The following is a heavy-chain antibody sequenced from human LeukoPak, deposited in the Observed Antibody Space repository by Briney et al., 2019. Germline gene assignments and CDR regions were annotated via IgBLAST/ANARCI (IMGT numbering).Heavy chain of an antibody. CDR1: GASISNYY. D-gene: IGHD3-10*01. V-gene: IGHV4-59*12. CDR3: ARDQTYSGSGIYTYFDY. CDR2: IYYSGST. J-gene: IGHJ4*02. Sequence: SETLSLTCTVSGASISNYYWSWIRQPPGKGLEWIGCIYYSGSTNYNPSLKSRVTMSVDTSKNQFSLKLSSVTAADTAVYYCARDQTYSGSGIYTYFDYWGQGILVTVSS.